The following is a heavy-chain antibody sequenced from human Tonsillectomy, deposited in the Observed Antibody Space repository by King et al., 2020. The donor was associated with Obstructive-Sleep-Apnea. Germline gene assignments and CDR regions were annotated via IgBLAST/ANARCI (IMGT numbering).Heavy chain of an antibody. Sequence: VQLVESRGGVVQPGRSLRLSCTASGFTFSNYGMHWVRQAPGKGLEWVAVIWHDGSNEYYADSAKGRFTISRDNSKNTLYLQMNRLRAGDTAVYYCAKDLRYLGYYFDHWGQGTLVTVSS. CDR2: IWHDGSNE. CDR3: AKDLRYLGYYFDH. J-gene: IGHJ4*02. D-gene: IGHD3-16*01. CDR1: GFTFSNYG. V-gene: IGHV3-33*06.